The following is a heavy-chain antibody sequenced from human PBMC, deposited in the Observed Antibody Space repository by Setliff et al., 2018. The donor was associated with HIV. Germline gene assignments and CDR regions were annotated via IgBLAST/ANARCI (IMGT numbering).Heavy chain of an antibody. J-gene: IGHJ4*01. D-gene: IGHD2-15*01. CDR1: GFTFNTYA. Sequence: GGSLRLSCADSGFTFNTYAMSWVRQAPGKGLEWVSVISGSGGSTFYADSVKGRFTISRDNSKNTLYLLMNGLRVEDTAVYYCAKDGISGGAYPPYYFDYWGHGTLVTVSS. V-gene: IGHV3-23*01. CDR3: AKDGISGGAYPPYYFDY. CDR2: ISGSGGST.